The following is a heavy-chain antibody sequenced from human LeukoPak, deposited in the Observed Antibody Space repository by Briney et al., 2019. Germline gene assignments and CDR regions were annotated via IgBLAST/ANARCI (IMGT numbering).Heavy chain of an antibody. CDR2: IYPGDSDT. D-gene: IGHD5-18*01. CDR1: GYSFTSYW. Sequence: GESLKISCKGSGYSFTSYWIGWVRQLPGKGLEWMGIIYPGDSDTRYSPSFQGQVTISADKSISTAYLQWSSLKASDTAMYYCARHGASIDRYSYGHSYYYYGMDVWGQGTTVTVSS. J-gene: IGHJ6*02. CDR3: ARHGASIDRYSYGHSYYYYGMDV. V-gene: IGHV5-51*01.